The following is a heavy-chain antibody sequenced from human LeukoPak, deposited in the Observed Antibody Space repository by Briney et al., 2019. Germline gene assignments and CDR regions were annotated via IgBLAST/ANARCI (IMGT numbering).Heavy chain of an antibody. CDR1: GFTFHDYA. CDR3: VRDLGDITAAIAF. D-gene: IGHD6-13*01. J-gene: IGHJ4*02. CDR2: IRWRDNAI. V-gene: IGHV3-9*01. Sequence: PVGYLRLSCIASGFTFHDYAMHWVRLPPGKGLEWVSGIRWRDNAIVYADSVRGRFTISRDNAKNSLYLQMSSLRPEDTALYYCVRDLGDITAAIAFWGQGTLVTAS.